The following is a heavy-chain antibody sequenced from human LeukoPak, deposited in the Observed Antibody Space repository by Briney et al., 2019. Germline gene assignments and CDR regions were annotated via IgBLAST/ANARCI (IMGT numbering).Heavy chain of an antibody. CDR2: ISSSSSYI. Sequence: PGGSLRLSCAASGFTFSSYSMNWVRQAPGKGLEWVSSISSSSSYIYYADSVKGRSTISRDNAKNSLYLQMNSLRAEDTAVYYCARDVWFGENGFDPWGQETLVTVSS. CDR3: ARDVWFGENGFDP. V-gene: IGHV3-21*01. CDR1: GFTFSSYS. D-gene: IGHD3-10*01. J-gene: IGHJ5*02.